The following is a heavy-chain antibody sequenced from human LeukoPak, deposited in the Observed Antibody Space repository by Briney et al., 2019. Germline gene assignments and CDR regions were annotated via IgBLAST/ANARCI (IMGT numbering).Heavy chain of an antibody. CDR3: ARGERDFDY. Sequence: GGSLRLSCRFSGLSFGDSAVTWVRQAPGKGLEWVGCTRSKVYRGSTDYAASVKDRFIISRDESNSIVYLQMDRLRIEDTAVYYCARGERDFDYWGQGTLVTVSS. V-gene: IGHV3-49*04. CDR2: TRSKVYRGST. J-gene: IGHJ4*02. CDR1: GLSFGDSA. D-gene: IGHD3-16*01.